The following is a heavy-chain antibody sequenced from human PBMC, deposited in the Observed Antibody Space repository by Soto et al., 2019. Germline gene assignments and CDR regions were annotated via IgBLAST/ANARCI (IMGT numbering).Heavy chain of an antibody. Sequence: QLQLQESGPGLVKPSETLSLTCTVSGGSISSSSYYWGWIRQPPGKGLEWIGSIYYSGSTYYNPSIKSRVTIAVDTSKTQFSLKLSSVTSADTAVYYCARQSRAAAGKRLFDYWGQGTLVTVSS. CDR2: IYYSGST. J-gene: IGHJ4*02. CDR3: ARQSRAAAGKRLFDY. V-gene: IGHV4-39*01. CDR1: GGSISSSSYY. D-gene: IGHD6-13*01.